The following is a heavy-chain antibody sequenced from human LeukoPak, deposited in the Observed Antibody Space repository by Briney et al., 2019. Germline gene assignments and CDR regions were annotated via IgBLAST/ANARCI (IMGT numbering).Heavy chain of an antibody. D-gene: IGHD3-10*01. CDR3: ARSWEFGELLIDY. J-gene: IGHJ4*02. CDR1: GGSFSGYY. Sequence: PETLSLTCAVYGGSFSGYYWSWIRQPPGKGLEWIGEINHSGSTNYNPSLKSRVTISVDTSKNQFSLKLSSVTAADTAVYYCARSWEFGELLIDYWGQGTLVTVSS. V-gene: IGHV4-34*01. CDR2: INHSGST.